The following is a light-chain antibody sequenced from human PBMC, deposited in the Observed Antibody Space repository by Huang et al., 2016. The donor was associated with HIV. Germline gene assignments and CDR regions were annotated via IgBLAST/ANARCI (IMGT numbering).Light chain of an antibody. Sequence: DIQLTQSPSSLSASVGDRVTITCRASQNINSVLNWYKQTPGNAPNLLIYAASSLQSGVPSRFSGSGSGTDFTLTISGLQPVDLGTYYCQQSYNTSWTFGQGTTVEIK. V-gene: IGKV1-39*01. J-gene: IGKJ1*01. CDR2: AAS. CDR1: QNINSV. CDR3: QQSYNTSWT.